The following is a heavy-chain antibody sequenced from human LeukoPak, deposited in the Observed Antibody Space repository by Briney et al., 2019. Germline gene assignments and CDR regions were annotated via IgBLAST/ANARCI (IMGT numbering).Heavy chain of an antibody. Sequence: ASVKVSCKASGYTFTGYYMHWVRQAPGQGLEWMGGIIPIFGTANYAQKFQGRVTITADESTSTAYMELSSLRSEDTAVYYCARDRPYYYGSGSYYESPDYYYYYYMDVWGKGTTVTISS. D-gene: IGHD3-10*01. J-gene: IGHJ6*03. CDR3: ARDRPYYYGSGSYYESPDYYYYYYMDV. CDR1: GYTFTGYY. CDR2: IIPIFGTA. V-gene: IGHV1-69*13.